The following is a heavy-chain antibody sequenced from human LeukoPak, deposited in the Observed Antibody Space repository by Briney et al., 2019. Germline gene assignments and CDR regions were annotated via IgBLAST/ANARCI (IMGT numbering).Heavy chain of an antibody. V-gene: IGHV3-30*04. J-gene: IGHJ6*02. D-gene: IGHD3-10*01. CDR3: AREGLLGSGSYSPGYHGMDV. Sequence: PGRSLRLSCAASGFTFSDYALHWVRQAPGKGLEWVTIISFDGHNKYYADPVKGRFTISRDNSKNTVYLQMNSLRPEDTALYYCAREGLLGSGSYSPGYHGMDVWGQGTTVTVSS. CDR1: GFTFSDYA. CDR2: ISFDGHNK.